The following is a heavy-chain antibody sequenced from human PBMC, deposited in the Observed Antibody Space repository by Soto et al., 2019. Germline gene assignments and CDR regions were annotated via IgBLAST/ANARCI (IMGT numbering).Heavy chain of an antibody. V-gene: IGHV4-34*01. CDR2: INHSGST. Sequence: KTSETLSLTCAVYGGSFSGYYWSWIRQPPGKGLEWIGEINHSGSTNYNPSLKSRVTISVDTSKNQFSLKLSSVTAADTAVYYCARIAARSGYGMDVWGQGTTVTVSS. CDR1: GGSFSGYY. CDR3: ARIAARSGYGMDV. J-gene: IGHJ6*02. D-gene: IGHD6-6*01.